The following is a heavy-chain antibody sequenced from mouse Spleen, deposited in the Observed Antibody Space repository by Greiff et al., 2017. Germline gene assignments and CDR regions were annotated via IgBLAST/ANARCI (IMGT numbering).Heavy chain of an antibody. CDR1: GYTFTSYW. J-gene: IGHJ2*01. CDR3: ARKEDWNYFDY. D-gene: IGHD4-1*01. V-gene: IGHV1-64*01. CDR2: IHPNSGST. Sequence: VQLQQSGAELVKPGASVKLSCKASGYTFTSYWMHWVKQRPGQGLEWIGMIHPNSGSTNYNEKFKSKATLTVDKSSSTAYMQLSSLTSEDSAVYYCARKEDWNYFDYWGQGTTLTVSS.